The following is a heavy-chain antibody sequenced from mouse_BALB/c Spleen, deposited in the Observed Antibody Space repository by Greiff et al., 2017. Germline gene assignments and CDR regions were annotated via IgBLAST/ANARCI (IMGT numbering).Heavy chain of an antibody. CDR3: AREAVAYYGNY. V-gene: IGHV1-87*01. Sequence: VQLQQSGAELARPGASVKLSCKASGYTFTSYWMQWVKQRPGQGLEWIGAIYPGDGDTRYTQKFKGKATLTADKSSSTAYMQLSSLASEDSAVYYCAREAVAYYGNYWGQGTTLTVSS. D-gene: IGHD2-10*01. J-gene: IGHJ2*01. CDR2: IYPGDGDT. CDR1: GYTFTSYW.